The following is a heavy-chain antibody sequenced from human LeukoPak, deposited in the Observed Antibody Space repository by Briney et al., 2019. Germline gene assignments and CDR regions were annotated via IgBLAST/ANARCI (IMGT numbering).Heavy chain of an antibody. CDR3: ARVSSGWYPPLRY. CDR2: MNPNSGNT. J-gene: IGHJ4*02. CDR1: GYTFTSYD. V-gene: IGHV1-8*01. Sequence: ASVKVSCKASGYTFTSYDINWVRQATGQGLEWMGWMNPNSGNTGYAQKFQGRVTVTRNTSISTAYMELSSLRSEDTAVYYCARVSSGWYPPLRYWGQGTLVTVSS. D-gene: IGHD6-19*01.